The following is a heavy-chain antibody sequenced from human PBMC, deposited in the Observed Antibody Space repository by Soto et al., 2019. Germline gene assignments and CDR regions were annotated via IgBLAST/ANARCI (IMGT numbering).Heavy chain of an antibody. CDR2: IRTNAYGGTT. Sequence: GGSLRLSCTASGFTFGDYGVSWFRQAPGKGLEWVGFIRTNAYGGTTEYAASVKGRFTISRDDSKGTAYLQMNSLEIEDTAVYHCTRVVLSYGDVLGNHWGQGTLVTVSS. CDR1: GFTFGDYG. CDR3: TRVVLSYGDVLGNH. V-gene: IGHV3-49*03. D-gene: IGHD4-17*01. J-gene: IGHJ4*02.